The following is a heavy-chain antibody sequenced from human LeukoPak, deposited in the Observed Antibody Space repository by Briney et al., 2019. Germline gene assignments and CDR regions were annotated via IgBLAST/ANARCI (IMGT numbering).Heavy chain of an antibody. CDR3: ARGELLWFGELSGYGMDV. J-gene: IGHJ6*02. V-gene: IGHV4-39*07. D-gene: IGHD3-10*01. CDR2: IFHSGNT. Sequence: SETLSLTCTVSGGSISSSSYYWGWIRQPPGKGLEWIGDIFHSGNTNYNPSLKSRVTISLDKSKNQFSLKLTSVTAADTAVYYCARGELLWFGELSGYGMDVWGQGTTVTVSS. CDR1: GGSISSSSYY.